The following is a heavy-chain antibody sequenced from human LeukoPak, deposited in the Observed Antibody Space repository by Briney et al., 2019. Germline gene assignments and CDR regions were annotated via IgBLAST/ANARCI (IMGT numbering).Heavy chain of an antibody. CDR2: ISGSADNT. CDR1: GFIFDNYA. D-gene: IGHD5-24*01. V-gene: IGHV3-23*01. J-gene: IGHJ4*02. CDR3: AKGPKLGDGFHCDY. Sequence: GGSLRRSCVASGFIFDNYALSWVRQAPGKGLEWISGISGSADNTYYADSVKGRFTISRDISKNTVYLQMNNLRVDDTAVYYCAKGPKLGDGFHCDYWGQGTLVTVSS.